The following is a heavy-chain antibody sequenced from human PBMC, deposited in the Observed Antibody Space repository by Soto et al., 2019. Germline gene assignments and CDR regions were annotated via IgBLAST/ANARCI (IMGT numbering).Heavy chain of an antibody. CDR3: ARQLFGVVIYEFDY. CDR1: GGSISSSSYY. CDR2: IYYSGST. D-gene: IGHD3-3*01. V-gene: IGHV4-39*01. J-gene: IGHJ4*02. Sequence: SETLSLTCTVSGGSISSSSYYWGWIRQPPGKGLEWIGSIYYSGSTYYNPSLKSRVTISVDTSKNQFSLKLSSVTAADTAVYYCARQLFGVVIYEFDYWGQGTLVTVSS.